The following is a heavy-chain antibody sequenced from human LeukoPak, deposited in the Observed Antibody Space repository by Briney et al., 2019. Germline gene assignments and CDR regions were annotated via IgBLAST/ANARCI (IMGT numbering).Heavy chain of an antibody. CDR1: GFRFSSYD. Sequence: GGSLRLSCVGSGFRFSSYDMNWVRQAPGRGLEWLSYLTRTSSATWYADSVKGRFTIFRDNAKSSLYLQMNSLRVEDTAVYYRATGGSEYRSDWFDSWGQGTLVNVAS. CDR3: ATGGSEYRSDWFDS. D-gene: IGHD5-18*01. CDR2: LTRTSSAT. V-gene: IGHV3-48*01. J-gene: IGHJ5*01.